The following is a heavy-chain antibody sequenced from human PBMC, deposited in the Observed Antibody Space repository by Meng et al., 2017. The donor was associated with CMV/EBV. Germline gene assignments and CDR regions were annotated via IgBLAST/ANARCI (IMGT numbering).Heavy chain of an antibody. D-gene: IGHD5-12*01. J-gene: IGHJ4*02. Sequence: QGRLVKCGAWVKKPGASGKVSCKASGYTFTGYYMHWVRQAPGQGLEWMGWINPNSGGTNYAQKFQGRVTMTRDTSISTAYMELSRLRSDDTAVYYCARQYRGRGYFDYWGQGTLVTVSS. CDR2: INPNSGGT. CDR1: GYTFTGYY. CDR3: ARQYRGRGYFDY. V-gene: IGHV1-2*02.